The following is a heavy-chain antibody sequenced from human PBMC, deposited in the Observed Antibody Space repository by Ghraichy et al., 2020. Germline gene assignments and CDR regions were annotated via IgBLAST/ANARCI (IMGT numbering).Heavy chain of an antibody. CDR3: ARATELLNWFDP. Sequence: LNISCTVSGGSIRSSSYYWGWIRQPPGRGLEWIGSIYYGGSPYYDPSLESRVTISIDTSRNQLSLKLSSVTAADTAVYYCARATELLNWFDPWGQGTLVTVSS. J-gene: IGHJ5*02. D-gene: IGHD1-26*01. CDR1: GGSIRSSSYY. V-gene: IGHV4-39*07. CDR2: IYYGGSP.